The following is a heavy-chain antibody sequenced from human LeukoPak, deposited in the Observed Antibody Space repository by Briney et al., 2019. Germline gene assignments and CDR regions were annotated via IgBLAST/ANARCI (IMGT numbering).Heavy chain of an antibody. CDR3: ERATERYCSGTTCFPYWFDS. Sequence: PSGTLSLTCTVSGGSMTHYFWHWIRQPPGKGLEWIGYTHTNRSPDYSRSLKSRVTILFDTYKNLFSLMLSSVTAADTAVYFCERATERYCSGTTCFPYWFDSWGQGTLATVSS. CDR2: THTNRSP. D-gene: IGHD2-2*01. CDR1: GGSMTHYF. V-gene: IGHV4-4*09. J-gene: IGHJ5*01.